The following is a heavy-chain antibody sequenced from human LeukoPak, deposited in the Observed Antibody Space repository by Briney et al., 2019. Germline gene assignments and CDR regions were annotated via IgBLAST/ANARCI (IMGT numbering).Heavy chain of an antibody. CDR2: FSPSGGGT. CDR3: ARSLRVRGVPDYMDV. D-gene: IGHD3-10*01. J-gene: IGHJ6*03. V-gene: IGHV3-23*01. CDR1: GFTFSNYA. Sequence: GGSLRLSCAASGFTFSNYAMSWVRQAPGKGLEWVSAFSPSGGGTYYADTVKGRFTISRDNSKNTLYLQMNSLRAEDTAVYYCARSLRVRGVPDYMDVWGKGTTVTISS.